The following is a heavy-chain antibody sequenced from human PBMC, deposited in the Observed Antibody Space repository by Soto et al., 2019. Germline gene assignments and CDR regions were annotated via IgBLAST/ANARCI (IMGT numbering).Heavy chain of an antibody. Sequence: SGFTFSSYWMHWVRQAPGQGLVWVSRINSDGSSTSYADSVKGRFTISRDNAKNTLYLQMNSLRAEDTALYYCAKCGNYDMLTGQGGFDPWGQGTLVTVSS. CDR3: AKCGNYDMLTGQGGFDP. V-gene: IGHV3-74*01. J-gene: IGHJ5*02. CDR2: INSDGSST. D-gene: IGHD3-9*01. CDR1: GFTFSSYW.